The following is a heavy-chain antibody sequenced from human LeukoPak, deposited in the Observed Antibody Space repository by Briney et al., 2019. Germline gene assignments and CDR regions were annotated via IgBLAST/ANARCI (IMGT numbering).Heavy chain of an antibody. CDR2: SSGSTI. CDR3: ARVNIEAMEDTTDY. Sequence: SSGSTIYYADSVKGRFTILRDNAKNSLYLQMNSLRAEDTALYYCARVNIEAMEDTTDYWGQGTLVTVSS. D-gene: IGHD5-18*01. J-gene: IGHJ4*02. V-gene: IGHV3-11*01.